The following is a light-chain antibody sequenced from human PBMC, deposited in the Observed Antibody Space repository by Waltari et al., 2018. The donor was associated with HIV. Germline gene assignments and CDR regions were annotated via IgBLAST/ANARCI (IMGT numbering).Light chain of an antibody. CDR2: KAS. J-gene: IGKJ2*01. CDR1: QSISSW. CDR3: QHYSSSPYT. Sequence: DILMTQSPSILSASVGDRVIITCRASQSISSWLAWYQHKPGTAPKLLIYKASVVEGGVPSRFSGSGSGTEFTLNITNLQPDDFATYYCQHYSSSPYTFGQGTNLEIK. V-gene: IGKV1-5*03.